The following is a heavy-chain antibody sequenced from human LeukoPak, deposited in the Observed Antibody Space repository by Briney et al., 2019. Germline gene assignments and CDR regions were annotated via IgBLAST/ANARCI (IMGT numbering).Heavy chain of an antibody. CDR2: VHTSGRT. D-gene: IGHD2-15*01. CDR3: ARHWSHSVAQFGRYYWFDP. CDR1: GGSISGYY. J-gene: IGHJ5*02. V-gene: IGHV4-4*07. Sequence: SDTLSLTCTVSGGSISGYYRSWLRQPAGKGLEWIGHVHTSGRTNYNSSLMSRVTMSVDTSKNQFSLRLTSVTAADTAVYYCARHWSHSVAQFGRYYWFDPWGQGTLVTVSS.